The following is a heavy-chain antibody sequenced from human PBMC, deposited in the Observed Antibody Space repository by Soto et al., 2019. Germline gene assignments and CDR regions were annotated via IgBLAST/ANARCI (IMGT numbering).Heavy chain of an antibody. Sequence: SQTLSLTCVISGDSVSSNSAAWNWIRQSPSRGLEWLGRTYYRSKWYTDYAVSVKSRITINPDTSKNQFSLQLNSVTPEDTAVYFCAREYCSGTSCSIFDYWGQGTLVTVSS. D-gene: IGHD2-2*01. CDR2: TYYRSKWYT. V-gene: IGHV6-1*01. J-gene: IGHJ4*02. CDR3: AREYCSGTSCSIFDY. CDR1: GDSVSSNSAA.